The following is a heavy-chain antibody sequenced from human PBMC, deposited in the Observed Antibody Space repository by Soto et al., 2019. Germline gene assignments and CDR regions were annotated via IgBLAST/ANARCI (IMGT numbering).Heavy chain of an antibody. CDR1: GGSISSSSYY. V-gene: IGHV4-39*01. D-gene: IGHD2-15*01. CDR3: ARQVAATRDWFDP. J-gene: IGHJ5*02. CDR2: IYYSGST. Sequence: QLQLQESGPGLVKPSETLSLTCTVSGGSISSSSYYWGWIRQPPGKGLEWIGSIYYSGSTYYNPSLKSRVTISVDTSKNQFSLKLSSVTAADTAVYYCARQVAATRDWFDPWGQGTLVTVSS.